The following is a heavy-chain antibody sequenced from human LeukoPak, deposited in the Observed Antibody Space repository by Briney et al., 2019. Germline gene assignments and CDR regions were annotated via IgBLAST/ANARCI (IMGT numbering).Heavy chain of an antibody. CDR1: GFTFSNYA. J-gene: IGHJ4*02. CDR2: IHGSGGGT. D-gene: IGHD6-13*01. CDR3: AKDRAATGVFDY. Sequence: GGSLRLSCAASGFTFSNYAMIWVRQAPERGLEWVSAIHGSGGGTFYADSVKGRFTISRDNSKTTLYLQMNSLRAEDTALYYCAKDRAATGVFDYWGQGTLVTVSS. V-gene: IGHV3-23*01.